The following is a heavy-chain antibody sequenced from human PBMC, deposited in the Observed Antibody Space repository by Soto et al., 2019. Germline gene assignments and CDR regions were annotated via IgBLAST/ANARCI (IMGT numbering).Heavy chain of an antibody. Sequence: EVQLVESGGGLVQPGGSLRLSRAASGFTFSSYEMNWVRQAPGKGLEWVSYISSSGSTIYYADSVKGRFTISRDNAKNSLYLQMNSLRAEDTAVYYCARDLGLDAFDIWGQGTMVTVSS. CDR1: GFTFSSYE. V-gene: IGHV3-48*03. CDR3: ARDLGLDAFDI. D-gene: IGHD1-26*01. J-gene: IGHJ3*02. CDR2: ISSSGSTI.